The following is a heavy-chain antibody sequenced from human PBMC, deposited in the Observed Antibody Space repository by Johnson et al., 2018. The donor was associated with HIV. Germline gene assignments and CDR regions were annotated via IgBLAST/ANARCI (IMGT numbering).Heavy chain of an antibody. CDR1: GFTFSSYG. D-gene: IGHD3-9*01. J-gene: IGHJ3*02. V-gene: IGHV3-30*02. CDR2: IRYDGSNK. Sequence: QVQLVESGGGVVQPGGSLRLSCAASGFTFSSYGMHWVRQAPGTGLAWVAFIRYDGSNKYYADSVKGRFPISRDNSKNKLYLQMNSLRAEDTAVYYCAKSNSLGGAGYQPHDAFDIWGQGTMVTVSS. CDR3: AKSNSLGGAGYQPHDAFDI.